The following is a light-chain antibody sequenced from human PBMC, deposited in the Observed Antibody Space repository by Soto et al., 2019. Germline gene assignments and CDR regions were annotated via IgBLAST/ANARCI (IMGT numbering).Light chain of an antibody. V-gene: IGKV3-20*01. CDR3: QQYGSSPLFT. CDR1: QSVSSSY. CDR2: GAS. Sequence: EIVLTXXXXTLSLSPGERATLSCRASQSVSSSYLTWYQQKPGQAPRLLIYGASSRATGIPDRFSGSGSGTDFTLTISRLEPEDFAVYYCQQYGSSPLFTFGPGTKVDIK. J-gene: IGKJ3*01.